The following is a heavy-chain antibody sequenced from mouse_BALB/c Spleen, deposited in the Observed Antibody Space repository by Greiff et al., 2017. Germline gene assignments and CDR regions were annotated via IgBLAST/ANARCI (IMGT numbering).Heavy chain of an antibody. J-gene: IGHJ3*01. CDR2: INPSSGYT. CDR1: GYTFTSYT. Sequence: QVQLQQSGAELARPGASVKMSCKASGYTFTSYTMHWVKQRPGQGLEWIGYINPSSGYTNYNQKFKDKATSTADKSSSTAYMQLSSLTSEDSAVYYCALVLYDYDGFAYWGQGTLVTVSA. CDR3: ALVLYDYDGFAY. V-gene: IGHV1-4*01. D-gene: IGHD2-4*01.